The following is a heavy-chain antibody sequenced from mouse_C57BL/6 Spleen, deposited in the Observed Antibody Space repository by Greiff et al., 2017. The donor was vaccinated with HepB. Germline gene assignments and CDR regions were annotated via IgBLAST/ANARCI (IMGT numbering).Heavy chain of an antibody. CDR3: ARRRVDGYDGVHFDY. D-gene: IGHD2-2*01. Sequence: QVQLKQSGAELMKPGASVKLSCKATGYTFTGYWIEWVKQRPGHGLEWIGEILPGSGSTNYNEKFKGKATFTADTSSNTAYMQLSSLTTEDAAIYYCARRRVDGYDGVHFDYWGQGTTLTVSS. CDR2: ILPGSGST. J-gene: IGHJ2*01. V-gene: IGHV1-9*01. CDR1: GYTFTGYW.